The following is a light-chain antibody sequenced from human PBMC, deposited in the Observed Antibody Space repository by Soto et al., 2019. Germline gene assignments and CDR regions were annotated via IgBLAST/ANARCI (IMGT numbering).Light chain of an antibody. J-gene: IGLJ2*01. CDR3: SSYAGSTTYVV. Sequence: QSALTQPASVSGSPGQSIIISCTGTSSDVGSYNLVSWYQQHPGKAPKLMIYEDTKRPSGVSNRFSGSKSGNTASLTISGLQAEDEADYYCSSYAGSTTYVVFGGGTQLTVL. V-gene: IGLV2-23*01. CDR2: EDT. CDR1: SSDVGSYNL.